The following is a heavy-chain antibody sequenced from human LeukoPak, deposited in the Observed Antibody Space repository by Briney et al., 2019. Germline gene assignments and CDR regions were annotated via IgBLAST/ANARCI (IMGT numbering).Heavy chain of an antibody. J-gene: IGHJ3*02. Sequence: PGGTLRLSCAASGFIFSSYEMNWVRQAPGKGLEWVSYISSAASIIYYADSVKGRFTISRDNAKNSPYLQMTSLRVEDTAVYYCARDPVYYGSGSYVADAFDIWGQGTVVTVSS. D-gene: IGHD3-10*01. CDR3: ARDPVYYGSGSYVADAFDI. V-gene: IGHV3-48*03. CDR1: GFIFSSYE. CDR2: ISSAASII.